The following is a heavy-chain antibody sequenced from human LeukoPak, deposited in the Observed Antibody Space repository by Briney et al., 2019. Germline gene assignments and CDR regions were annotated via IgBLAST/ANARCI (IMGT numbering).Heavy chain of an antibody. CDR1: GGSISSSSYY. CDR3: ARRRGYCSGGSCYSSHYYYMDV. D-gene: IGHD2-15*01. J-gene: IGHJ6*03. CDR2: TYYTGST. Sequence: SETLSLTCTVSGGSISSSSYYWGWIRQPPGKGLEWIGSTYYTGSTDYNPSLKSRVTISVDTSKNQFSLKLSSVTAADTAVYYCARRRGYCSGGSCYSSHYYYMDVWGKGTTVTISS. V-gene: IGHV4-39*01.